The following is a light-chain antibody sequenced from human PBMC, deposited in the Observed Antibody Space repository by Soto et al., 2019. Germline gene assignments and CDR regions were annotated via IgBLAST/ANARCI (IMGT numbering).Light chain of an antibody. V-gene: IGKV3-11*01. Sequence: EIVLTQSPATLSLSPGEGATLSCRASQSISSHLAWYQQKPGQAPRLLMYDASKRATGIPARFSGSGSGTDFTLNISSLAPEDFAVYYCQQRPNWPLTFGGGTKVEIK. CDR3: QQRPNWPLT. CDR1: QSISSH. J-gene: IGKJ4*01. CDR2: DAS.